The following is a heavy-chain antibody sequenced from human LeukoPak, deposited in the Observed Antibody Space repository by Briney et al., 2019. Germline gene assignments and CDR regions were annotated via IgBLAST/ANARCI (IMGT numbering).Heavy chain of an antibody. CDR3: ASLRYGHAINI. D-gene: IGHD4-17*01. CDR2: INTDNGDT. J-gene: IGHJ3*02. V-gene: IGHV1-18*01. Sequence: VASVKVSCKASGFTFTNYGLSWVRQAPGQGLEWMGWINTDNGDTNYAQRVQDRVTMTTDASTSTAYMQLRSLRPDDTAMYYCASLRYGHAINIWGQGTMVTVSS. CDR1: GFTFTNYG.